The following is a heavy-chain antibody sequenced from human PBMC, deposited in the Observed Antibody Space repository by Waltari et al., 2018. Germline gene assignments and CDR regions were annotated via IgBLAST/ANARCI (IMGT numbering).Heavy chain of an antibody. J-gene: IGHJ6*02. D-gene: IGHD6-13*01. Sequence: QVQLQESGPGLVKPSETLSLTCTVSGGSISSYYWSWIRPPAGKGLEWSGRIYTSGSTNYNPSLKSRVTMSVDTSKNQFSLKLCSVTAADTAVYYCARDRREGAAAGWAYYYYGMDVWGQGTTVTVSS. V-gene: IGHV4-4*07. CDR1: GGSISSYY. CDR2: IYTSGST. CDR3: ARDRREGAAAGWAYYYYGMDV.